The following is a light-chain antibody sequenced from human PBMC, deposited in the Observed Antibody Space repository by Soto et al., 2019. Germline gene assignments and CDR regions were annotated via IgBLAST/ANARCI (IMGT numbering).Light chain of an antibody. V-gene: IGLV4-69*01. Sequence: QSVLTQSPSASASLGASVKRTCTLSSGHRSYAIAWHQQQPEKDPRYLMKLSSDGSHSKGDGIPDRFSGSSSGAERYLTISSLQSEDEADYYCQTWDTGARVVFGGGTQLTVL. J-gene: IGLJ2*01. CDR3: QTWDTGARVV. CDR2: LSSDGSH. CDR1: SGHRSYA.